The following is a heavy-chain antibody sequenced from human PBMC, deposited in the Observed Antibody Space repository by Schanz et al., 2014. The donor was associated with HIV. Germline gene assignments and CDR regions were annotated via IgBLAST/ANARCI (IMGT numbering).Heavy chain of an antibody. CDR1: GFTFSTYV. CDR2: ISHDGTNK. D-gene: IGHD5-18*01. J-gene: IGHJ4*02. Sequence: QVQLVESGGGVVQPGRSLRLSCAASGFTFSTYVMHWVRQAPGKGLEWVAVISHDGTNKFYAGSVKDRFTISRDNAKNTLYVQIRSLRNEDTAVYFCAKSNGGDTAVVQYYFDYWGQGTLVSVSS. CDR3: AKSNGGDTAVVQYYFDY. V-gene: IGHV3-30-3*02.